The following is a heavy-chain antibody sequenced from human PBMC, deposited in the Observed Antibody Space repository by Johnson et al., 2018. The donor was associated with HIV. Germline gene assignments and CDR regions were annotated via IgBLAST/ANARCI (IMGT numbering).Heavy chain of an antibody. CDR1: GFSFSRYG. D-gene: IGHD1-7*01. CDR3: AKDGPFGGNYLIGHDAFDI. CDR2: IWFDGNNK. Sequence: QVQLVESGGGVVQPGRSLRLSCAASGFSFSRYGMHWVRQAPGKGLQWVAVIWFDGNNKYYADSVKGRFTISRDNSKNTLYLQINSLRAEDTAVYYCAKDGPFGGNYLIGHDAFDIWGQGTMVTVSS. V-gene: IGHV3-33*06. J-gene: IGHJ3*02.